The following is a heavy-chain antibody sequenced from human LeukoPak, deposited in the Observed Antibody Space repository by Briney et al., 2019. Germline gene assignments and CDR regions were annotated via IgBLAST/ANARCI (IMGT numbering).Heavy chain of an antibody. CDR1: GFTVSSNC. V-gene: IGHV3-66*01. CDR2: ICSGGST. Sequence: GGSLRLSCAASGFTVSSNCVNWVRQAPGKGLKWVSVICSGGSTNYADSVKGRFTISRDNSKNTLYLQMNSLRAEDTALYYCSLYCSGGRCYSMGGAFDIWGQGTVVTVSS. CDR3: SLYCSGGRCYSMGGAFDI. D-gene: IGHD2-15*01. J-gene: IGHJ3*02.